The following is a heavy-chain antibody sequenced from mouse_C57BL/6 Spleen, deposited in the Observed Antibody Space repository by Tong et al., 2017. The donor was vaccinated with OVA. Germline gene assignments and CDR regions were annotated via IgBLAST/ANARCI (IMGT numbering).Heavy chain of an antibody. Sequence: EVQLQESGGGLVQPGGSMKLSCVASGFTFSSYWMSWVRQSPEKGLEWVAEIRLKSDNYATHYAESVNGKFTISRDNSKSSVVLKLNSLRAEDTGIYYCTRAGRDWGQGTPLTVSS. CDR3: TRAGRD. CDR1: GFTFSSYW. CDR2: IRLKSDNYAT. D-gene: IGHD4-1*01. V-gene: IGHV6-6*02. J-gene: IGHJ2*01.